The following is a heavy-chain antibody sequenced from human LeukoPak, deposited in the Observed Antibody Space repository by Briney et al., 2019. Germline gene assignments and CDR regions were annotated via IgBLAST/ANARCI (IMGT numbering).Heavy chain of an antibody. CDR3: TRESRPFCPFAY. V-gene: IGHV4-59*12. D-gene: IGHD2-2*01. CDR2: ISHSGTT. CDR1: GGSISNSY. Sequence: SETLSLTCTVSGGSISNSYWTWIRQPPGKGLEWIGEISHSGTTNYNPSLRSRVAMSLDRANNQFSLSLASVTAADTAVYYCTRESRPFCPFAYWGQGVLVTVSS. J-gene: IGHJ4*02.